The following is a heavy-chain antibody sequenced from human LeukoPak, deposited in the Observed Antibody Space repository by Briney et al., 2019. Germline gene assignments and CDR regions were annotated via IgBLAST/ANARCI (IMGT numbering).Heavy chain of an antibody. D-gene: IGHD5-24*01. Sequence: GGSLRLSCEASGFSFSSHWMSWVRQAPGKGLEWVSYISSSGSTIYYADSVKGRFTISRDNAKNSLYLQMNSLRAEDTAVYYCARDMMAGQGFFDYWGQGTLVTVSS. CDR2: ISSSGSTI. CDR1: GFSFSSHW. J-gene: IGHJ4*02. CDR3: ARDMMAGQGFFDY. V-gene: IGHV3-11*01.